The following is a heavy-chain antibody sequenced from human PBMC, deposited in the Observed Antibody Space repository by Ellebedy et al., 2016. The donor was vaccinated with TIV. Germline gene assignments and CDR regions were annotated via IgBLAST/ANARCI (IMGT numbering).Heavy chain of an antibody. CDR3: ARNWAGSDY. CDR2: IQPYNGDT. CDR1: GYPFTHYS. V-gene: IGHV1-2*02. D-gene: IGHD6-19*01. J-gene: IGHJ4*02. Sequence: AASVKVSCKASGYPFTHYSIHWVRQAPGQGLEWMGWIQPYNGDTQYAQKDQGRVIMTRDTSISTTYMELSSLTSDDTAVYYCARNWAGSDYWGQGSLVTVSS.